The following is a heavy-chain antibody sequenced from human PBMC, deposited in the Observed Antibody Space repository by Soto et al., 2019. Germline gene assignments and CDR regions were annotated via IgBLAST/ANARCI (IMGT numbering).Heavy chain of an antibody. CDR2: ISGSGGST. CDR1: GFTFSSYA. J-gene: IGHJ5*02. CDR3: ARSGLSRSTENWIHP. V-gene: IGHV3-23*01. D-gene: IGHD1-26*01. Sequence: GGSLRLACAASGFTFSSYAMSWVRQAPGKGLEWVSAISGSGGSTYYADSVKGRFTISRDNSKNTLYLQMNSLRAEDTAVYYCARSGLSRSTENWIHPPGQATLVTVSS.